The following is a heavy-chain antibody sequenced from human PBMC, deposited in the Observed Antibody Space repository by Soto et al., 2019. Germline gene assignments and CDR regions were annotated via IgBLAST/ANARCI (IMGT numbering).Heavy chain of an antibody. CDR3: ARDRSNSASLVPFDP. Sequence: GASVKVSCKASGYTFTSYGISWVRQAPGQGLEWMEWISAYNGNTNYAQKLQGRVTMTTDTSTSSAYMELRSLRSDDTAVYYCARDRSNSASLVPFDPWGQGTLVTVSS. J-gene: IGHJ5*02. V-gene: IGHV1-18*01. CDR1: GYTFTSYG. CDR2: ISAYNGNT. D-gene: IGHD4-4*01.